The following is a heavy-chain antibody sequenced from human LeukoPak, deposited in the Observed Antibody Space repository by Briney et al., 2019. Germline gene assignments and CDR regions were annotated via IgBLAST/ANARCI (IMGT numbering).Heavy chain of an antibody. V-gene: IGHV3-33*01. J-gene: IGHJ6*02. CDR1: GFTFSSYG. Sequence: GGSLRLSCAASGFTFSSYGMHWVRQAPGKGLEWVAVIWYDGSNKYYADSVKGRFTISRDNSKNTLYLQMNSLRAEDTAVYYCARETNYYGMDVWGQGTTVTVSS. CDR2: IWYDGSNK. CDR3: ARETNYYGMDV.